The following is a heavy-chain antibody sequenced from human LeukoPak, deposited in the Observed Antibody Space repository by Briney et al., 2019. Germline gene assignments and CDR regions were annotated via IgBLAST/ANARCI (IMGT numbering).Heavy chain of an antibody. J-gene: IGHJ4*02. Sequence: PSETLSLTCAVYGGSFSGYYWSWIRQPPGKGLEWIGYIYYSGSTNYNPSLKSRVTISVDTSKNQFSLKLSSVTAADTAVYYCARGGFYGSWPNDWGQGTLVTVSS. CDR2: IYYSGST. V-gene: IGHV4-59*01. CDR3: ARGGFYGSWPND. CDR1: GGSFSGYY. D-gene: IGHD6-13*01.